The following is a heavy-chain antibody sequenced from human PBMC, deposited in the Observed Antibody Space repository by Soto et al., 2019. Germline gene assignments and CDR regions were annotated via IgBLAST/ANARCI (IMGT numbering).Heavy chain of an antibody. CDR2: IYPGDSDA. Sequence: GESLKISCKGSGYTFSGYWIGWVRQMSGTGLEWMGIIYPGDSDARYSPSFQGQVTISADESITTAYLQWDSLKASDTAIYYCVVQQKLPWVNAWGQGTLVTVSS. D-gene: IGHD1-1*01. CDR3: VVQQKLPWVNA. J-gene: IGHJ5*02. CDR1: GYTFSGYW. V-gene: IGHV5-51*01.